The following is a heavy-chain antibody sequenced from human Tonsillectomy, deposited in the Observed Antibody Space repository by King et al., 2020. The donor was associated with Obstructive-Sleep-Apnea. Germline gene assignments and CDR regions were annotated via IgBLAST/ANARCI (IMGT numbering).Heavy chain of an antibody. CDR2: ISYDGSNK. CDR3: ARDWVTTKHYYDSSGRRGYYYGMDV. V-gene: IGHV3-30-3*01. D-gene: IGHD3-22*01. J-gene: IGHJ6*02. CDR1: GFTFSSYA. Sequence: VQLVESGGGVVQPGRSLRLSCAASGFTFSSYAMHWVRQAPGKGLEWVAVISYDGSNKYYADSVKGRFTISRDNSKNTLDLQMNSLRAEDTAVYYCARDWVTTKHYYDSSGRRGYYYGMDVWGQGTTVTVSS.